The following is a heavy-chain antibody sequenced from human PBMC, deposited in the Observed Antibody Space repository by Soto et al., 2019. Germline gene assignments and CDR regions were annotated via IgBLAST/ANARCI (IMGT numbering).Heavy chain of an antibody. V-gene: IGHV1-18*04. J-gene: IGHJ5*02. Sequence: GASVKVSCKASGYTFTSFGITWLRQAPGQGLEWMGWISTKYGNTNYAQKFQGRVTMTTETSTSTAYMDLRNLTSDDTAVYYCARGAVARRSLGPWGQGTLVTVSS. CDR1: GYTFTSFG. D-gene: IGHD6-19*01. CDR3: ARGAVARRSLGP. CDR2: ISTKYGNT.